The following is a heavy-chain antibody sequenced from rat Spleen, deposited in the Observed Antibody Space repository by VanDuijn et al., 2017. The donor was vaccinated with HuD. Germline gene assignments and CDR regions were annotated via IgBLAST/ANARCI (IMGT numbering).Heavy chain of an antibody. CDR2: ISSGGST. J-gene: IGHJ2*01. CDR3: ARSKSSYSDY. V-gene: IGHV2S8*01. CDR1: GFSLTSYG. D-gene: IGHD1-2*01. Sequence: QVQLKESGPGLVQPSETLSLTCIVSGFSLTSYGVSWVRQPPGKGLEWIAAISSGGSTYYNSVLKSRLSISRDTSKSQVFLKMNSLQTEDTAMYFCARSKSSYSDYWGQGVMVTVSS.